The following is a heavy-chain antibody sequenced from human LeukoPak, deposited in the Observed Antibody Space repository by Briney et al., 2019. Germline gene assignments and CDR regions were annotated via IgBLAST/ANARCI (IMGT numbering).Heavy chain of an antibody. CDR1: GFTFSSYG. CDR2: IWYDGSNK. Sequence: GGSLRLSCAASGFTFSSYGMHWVRQAPGKGLEWVAVIWYDGSNKYYADSVKGRFTISRDNSKNTLHLQMNSLRAEDTAVYYCARDSSGSCMDVWGQGTTVTVSS. J-gene: IGHJ6*02. D-gene: IGHD6-19*01. V-gene: IGHV3-33*08. CDR3: ARDSSGSCMDV.